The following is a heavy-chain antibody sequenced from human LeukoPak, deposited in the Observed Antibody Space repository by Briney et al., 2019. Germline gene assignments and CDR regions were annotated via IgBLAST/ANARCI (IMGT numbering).Heavy chain of an antibody. J-gene: IGHJ5*02. CDR1: GGSISSTNYY. V-gene: IGHV4-39*07. D-gene: IGHD3-9*01. CDR2: IYYSGST. CDR3: ARDPYYDILTGYHMTT. Sequence: SETLSLTCTVSGGSISSTNYYWGWIRQPPGKGLEWIGSIYYSGSTFYNPSLKSRVTISVDTSKNQFSLKLNSVTAADTAVYYCARDPYYDILTGYHMTTWGQGTLVTVSS.